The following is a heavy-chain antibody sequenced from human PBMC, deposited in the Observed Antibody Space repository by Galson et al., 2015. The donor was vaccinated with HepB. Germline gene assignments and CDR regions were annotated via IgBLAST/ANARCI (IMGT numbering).Heavy chain of an antibody. J-gene: IGHJ4*02. D-gene: IGHD4-17*01. Sequence: LRLSCAASGFTFSNYAMSWVRQAPGKGLEWVSAISGSGGSTYYADSVKGRFTISRDNSKNTLYLQMNSLRAEDTAVYYCAKDDYGDRGYFDYWGQGTLVTVSS. V-gene: IGHV3-23*01. CDR1: GFTFSNYA. CDR2: ISGSGGST. CDR3: AKDDYGDRGYFDY.